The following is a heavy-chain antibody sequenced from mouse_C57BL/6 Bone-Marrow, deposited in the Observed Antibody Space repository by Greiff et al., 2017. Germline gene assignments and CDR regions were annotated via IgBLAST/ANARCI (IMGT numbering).Heavy chain of an antibody. CDR1: GFTFSSYA. CDR3: ARDRINGNLFDY. Sequence: EVQGVESGGGLVKPGGSLKLSCAASGFTFSSYAMSWVRQTPEKRLEWVATISDGGSYTYYPDNVKGRFTISRDNAKNNLYLQMSHLKSEDTAMYYCARDRINGNLFDYWGKGTTLTVSS. V-gene: IGHV5-4*01. CDR2: ISDGGSYT. D-gene: IGHD2-1*01. J-gene: IGHJ2*01.